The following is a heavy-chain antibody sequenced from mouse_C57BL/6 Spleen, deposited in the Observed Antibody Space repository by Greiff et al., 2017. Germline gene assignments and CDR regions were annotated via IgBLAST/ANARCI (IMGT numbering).Heavy chain of an antibody. V-gene: IGHV1-76*01. CDR1: GYTFTDYY. D-gene: IGHD2-4*01. J-gene: IGHJ2*01. CDR2: IYPGSGNT. CDR3: ARGSTMISHFIDY. Sequence: QVQLKQSGAELVRPGASVKLSCKASGYTFTDYYINWVKQRPGQGLEWIARIYPGSGNTYYNEKFKGKATLTAEKSSSTAYMQLSSLTSEDSAVYFCARGSTMISHFIDYWGQGTTLTVSS.